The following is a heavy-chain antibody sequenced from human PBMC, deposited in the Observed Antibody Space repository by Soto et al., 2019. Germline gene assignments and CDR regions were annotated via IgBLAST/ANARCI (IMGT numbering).Heavy chain of an antibody. J-gene: IGHJ3*02. CDR3: ASCLRGYSGYDAFDI. Sequence: GGSLRLSCAASGFTFSDYYMSWIRQAPGKGLEWVSYISSSGSTIYYADSVKGRFTISRDNAKNSLYLQMNSLRAEDTAVYYCASCLRGYSGYDAFDIWGQGTMVTVSS. V-gene: IGHV3-11*01. CDR2: ISSSGSTI. CDR1: GFTFSDYY. D-gene: IGHD5-12*01.